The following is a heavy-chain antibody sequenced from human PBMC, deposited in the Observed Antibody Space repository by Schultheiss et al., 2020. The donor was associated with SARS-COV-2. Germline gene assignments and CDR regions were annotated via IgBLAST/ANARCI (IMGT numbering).Heavy chain of an antibody. CDR2: INHSGST. Sequence: SETLSLTCTVSGGSISSSSYYWSWIRQPPGKGLEWIGEINHSGSTNYNPSLKSRVTISVDTSKNQFSLKLSSVTAADTAVYYCARAASTNYYYYYMDVWGKGTTVTVSS. D-gene: IGHD6-25*01. CDR3: ARAASTNYYYYYMDV. V-gene: IGHV4-39*07. CDR1: GGSISSSSYY. J-gene: IGHJ6*03.